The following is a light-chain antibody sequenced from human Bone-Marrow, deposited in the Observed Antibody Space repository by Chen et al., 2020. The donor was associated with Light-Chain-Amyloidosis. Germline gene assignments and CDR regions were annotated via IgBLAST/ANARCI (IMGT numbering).Light chain of an antibody. Sequence: QSALTQPASVSGSPGQSFTFPCTGTSSDVGGDNHVSWYQQHPDKAPKLMIYEVTNRPSWVPDRFSGSKSDNTASLTISGLQTEDEADYFCSAYTITNTLVFGSGTRVTVL. V-gene: IGLV2-14*01. CDR1: SSDVGGDNH. CDR2: EVT. J-gene: IGLJ1*01. CDR3: SAYTITNTLV.